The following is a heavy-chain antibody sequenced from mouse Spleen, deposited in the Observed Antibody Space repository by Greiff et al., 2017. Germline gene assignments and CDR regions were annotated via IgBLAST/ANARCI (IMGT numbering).Heavy chain of an antibody. J-gene: IGHJ4*01. CDR2: INSNGGST. V-gene: IGHV5-6-2*01. CDR3: ARQEDYYSNYDAMDY. CDR1: GFTFSSYA. Sequence: EVQLVESGGGLVKPGGSLKLSCAASGFTFSSYAMSWVRQTPEKRLEWVAAINSNGGSTYYPDTVKDRFTISRDNAKNTLYLQMSSLRSEDTALYYCARQEDYYSNYDAMDYWGQGTSVTVSS. D-gene: IGHD2-5*01.